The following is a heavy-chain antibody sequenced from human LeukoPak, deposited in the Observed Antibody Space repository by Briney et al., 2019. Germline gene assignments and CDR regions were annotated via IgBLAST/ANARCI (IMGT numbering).Heavy chain of an antibody. CDR3: ASSNAPHYYDFWSGYYDYYYYMDV. V-gene: IGHV3-7*01. J-gene: IGHJ6*03. CDR2: IKQDVSEK. D-gene: IGHD3-3*01. Sequence: GGSLRLSCAASGFTFSTYCMSWVRHAQGKGLEWVANIKQDVSEKYYVDSVKGRFTISRDNAKNSLYLQTNSLRAEDTAVYYCASSNAPHYYDFWSGYYDYYYYMDVWGKGTTVTVSS. CDR1: GFTFSTYC.